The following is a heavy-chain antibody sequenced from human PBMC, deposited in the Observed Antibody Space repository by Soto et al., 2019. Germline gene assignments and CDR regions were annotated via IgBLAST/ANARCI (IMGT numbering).Heavy chain of an antibody. V-gene: IGHV3-43*01. CDR2: INWDGGYR. J-gene: IGHJ4*02. CDR1: GFTFDDYS. D-gene: IGHD2-15*01. Sequence: GVSLRLSCAASGFTFDDYSMHWVRQAPGKGLEWVSVINWDGGYRYYADSVKGRFTISRDNSINSLYLQMNSLRTEDTAFYYCAKALVEIATRDGGPFEYWGQGILVPVSS. CDR3: AKALVEIATRDGGPFEY.